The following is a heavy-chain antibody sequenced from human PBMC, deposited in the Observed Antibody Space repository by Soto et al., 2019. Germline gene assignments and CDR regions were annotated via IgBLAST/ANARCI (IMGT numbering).Heavy chain of an antibody. Sequence: GGSLRLSCAASGFTFSTYSMNWVRQAPGKGLEWVSSISDSSSYIYYADSVKGRFTISRDNAKNSLYLQMNSLRAEDTAVYYCARATIPIFGISKYYYYGMDVWGQGTTVTVSS. CDR3: ARATIPIFGISKYYYYGMDV. CDR1: GFTFSTYS. CDR2: ISDSSSYI. D-gene: IGHD3-3*01. V-gene: IGHV3-21*04. J-gene: IGHJ6*02.